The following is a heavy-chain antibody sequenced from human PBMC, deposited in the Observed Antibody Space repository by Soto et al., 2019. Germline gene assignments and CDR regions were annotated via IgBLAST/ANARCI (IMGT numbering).Heavy chain of an antibody. CDR3: AKALPRKDDAFDI. Sequence: GGSLRLSCAASGFTFDDYAMHWVRQAPGKGLEWVSGISWNSGSIGYADSVKGRFTISRDNAKNSLYLQMNSLRAEDTALYYCAKALPRKDDAFDIWGQGTMVTVSS. CDR2: ISWNSGSI. J-gene: IGHJ3*02. CDR1: GFTFDDYA. V-gene: IGHV3-9*01.